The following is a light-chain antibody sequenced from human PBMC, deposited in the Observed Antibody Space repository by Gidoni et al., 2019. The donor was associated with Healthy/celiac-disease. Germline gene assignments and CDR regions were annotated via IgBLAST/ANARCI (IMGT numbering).Light chain of an antibody. V-gene: IGLV2-23*01. CDR3: CSYAGSSTFYV. CDR1: SSDVRSYNL. CDR2: EGS. Sequence: QSALTQPASVSGSPGQSITISCTGTSSDVRSYNLVSWYQQHPGEAPKPMIYEGSKRPSGVSNRFSGSKSGNTASLTISGLQAEDEADYYCCSYAGSSTFYVFGTGTKVTVL. J-gene: IGLJ1*01.